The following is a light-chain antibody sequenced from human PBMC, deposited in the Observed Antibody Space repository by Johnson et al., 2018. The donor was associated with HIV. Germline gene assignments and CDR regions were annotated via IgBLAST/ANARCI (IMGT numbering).Light chain of an antibody. CDR1: SSNIGNNY. CDR3: GTWDSRLSAFYV. Sequence: QSVLTQPPSVSAAPGQKVTISCSGSSSNIGNNYVSWFQQLPGTAPKLLIYETYKRPSGIPYRFSGSKSGTSATLGITGLQTGDEADYYCGTWDSRLSAFYVCGTGTRVTV. V-gene: IGLV1-51*02. J-gene: IGLJ1*01. CDR2: ETY.